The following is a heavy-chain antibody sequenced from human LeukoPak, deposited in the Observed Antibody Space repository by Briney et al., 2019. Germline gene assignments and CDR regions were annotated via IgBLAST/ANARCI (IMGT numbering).Heavy chain of an antibody. J-gene: IGHJ4*02. CDR2: ISYDGSNK. V-gene: IGHV3-30*03. Sequence: GGSLRLSCAASGFTFSSYGMHWVRQAPGKGLEWVAVISYDGSNKYYADSVKGRFTISRDNSKNTLYLQMNSLRAEDTAVYYCARERRDSSGWYAGYFDYWGQGTLVTVSS. CDR1: GFTFSSYG. CDR3: ARERRDSSGWYAGYFDY. D-gene: IGHD6-19*01.